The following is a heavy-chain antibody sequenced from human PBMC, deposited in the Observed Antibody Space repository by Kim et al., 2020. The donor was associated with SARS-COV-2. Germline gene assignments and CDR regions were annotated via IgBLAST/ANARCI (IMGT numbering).Heavy chain of an antibody. D-gene: IGHD3-10*01. CDR1: GFTFSSYA. V-gene: IGHV3-23*01. CDR3: AYGSELLGEAQILRFDP. Sequence: GGSLRLSCAASGFTFSSYAMSWVRQAPGKGLEWVSAISGSGGSTYYADSVKGRFTISRDNSKNTLYLQMNSLRAEDTAVYYCAYGSELLGEAQILRFDPWGQGTLVTVSS. J-gene: IGHJ5*02. CDR2: ISGSGGST.